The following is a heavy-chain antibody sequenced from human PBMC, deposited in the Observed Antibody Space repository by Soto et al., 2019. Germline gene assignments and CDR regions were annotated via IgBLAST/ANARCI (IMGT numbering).Heavy chain of an antibody. V-gene: IGHV3-7*05. J-gene: IGHJ4*02. CDR3: ARGGASEF. CDR2: MNPDGREK. D-gene: IGHD1-26*01. CDR1: GFTLSSHY. Sequence: EVQLVESGGGLVQPGGSLRLSCAVSGFTLSSHYMSWVRQAPGQGLEWVAAMNPDGREKYYVDSLKGRFTISRDDAQKSLCLEMSSLRVEDTAVYYCARGGASEFWGQGTLVAVSS.